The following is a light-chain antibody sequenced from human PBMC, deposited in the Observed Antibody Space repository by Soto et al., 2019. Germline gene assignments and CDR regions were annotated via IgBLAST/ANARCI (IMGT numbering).Light chain of an antibody. CDR1: QSVSSN. Sequence: EIVMTQSPATLSVSPGERATLSCRASQSVSSNLAWHQQKPGQAPRLLIYGASTRATDIPARFSGSGSGTEFTLTISSLQSEDFAVYYCQQYNDWPYTFGQGTKLEIK. CDR3: QQYNDWPYT. J-gene: IGKJ2*01. CDR2: GAS. V-gene: IGKV3-15*01.